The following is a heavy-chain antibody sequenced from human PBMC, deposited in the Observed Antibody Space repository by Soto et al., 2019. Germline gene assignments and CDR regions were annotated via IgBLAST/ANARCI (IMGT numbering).Heavy chain of an antibody. V-gene: IGHV4-59*01. J-gene: IGHJ4*02. Sequence: PSETLSLTCTVSGGSISGYYWSWIRQPPGKGLEWIGYIYYFGNSNYNPSLKSRLTILVDTSKNQFSLKLSSVTAADTAVYYCARYGYNDSSGYRFVFDYWGPGTLVTVSS. D-gene: IGHD3-22*01. CDR3: ARYGYNDSSGYRFVFDY. CDR2: IYYFGNS. CDR1: GGSISGYY.